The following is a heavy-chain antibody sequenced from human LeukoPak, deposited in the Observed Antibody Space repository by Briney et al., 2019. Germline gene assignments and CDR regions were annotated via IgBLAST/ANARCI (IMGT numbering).Heavy chain of an antibody. D-gene: IGHD2-2*01. CDR3: ARDGYQLLSWFDP. V-gene: IGHV3-33*01. CDR2: IWYDGSNK. J-gene: IGHJ5*02. Sequence: GRSLRLSCAASGFTFSSYGMHWVRQAPGKGLEWVAVIWYDGSNKYYADSVKGRFTISRDNSKNTLYLQMNSLRAEDTAVYYCARDGYQLLSWFDPWGQGTLVTVSS. CDR1: GFTFSSYG.